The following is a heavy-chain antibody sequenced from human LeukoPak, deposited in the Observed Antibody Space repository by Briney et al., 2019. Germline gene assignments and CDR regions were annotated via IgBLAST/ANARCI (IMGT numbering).Heavy chain of an antibody. CDR3: ARVVVGKWELLYAFDI. CDR1: GYTFTSYG. J-gene: IGHJ3*02. CDR2: ISAYNGNT. D-gene: IGHD1-26*01. V-gene: IGHV1-18*01. Sequence: ASVKVSCKASGYTFTSYGISWVRQAPGQGLEWMGWISAYNGNTNYAQKLQGRVTMTTDTSTSTAYMELRSLRSDDTAVYYCARVVVGKWELLYAFDIWGQGTMVTVRS.